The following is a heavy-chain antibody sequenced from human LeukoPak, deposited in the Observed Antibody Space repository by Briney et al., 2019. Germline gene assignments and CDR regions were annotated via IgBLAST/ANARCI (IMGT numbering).Heavy chain of an antibody. CDR1: GFTFSSYG. J-gene: IGHJ4*02. D-gene: IGHD5-12*01. CDR2: IWYDGSNK. Sequence: GRSLRLSCAASGFTFSSYGMHWVRQAPGKGLEWVAVIWYDGSNKYYADSVKGRFTISRDNSKNTLYLQMNGLRAEDTAVYYCARESSGYDVGVYFDYWGQGTLVTVSS. V-gene: IGHV3-33*01. CDR3: ARESSGYDVGVYFDY.